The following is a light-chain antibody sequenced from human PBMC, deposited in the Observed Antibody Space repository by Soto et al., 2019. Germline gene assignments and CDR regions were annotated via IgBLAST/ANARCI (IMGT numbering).Light chain of an antibody. Sequence: DIQMTQSPSSLSASVGDRVTITCRASQGISNYLAWYQQKPGKVPKLLLYAASTLQSGVPARFSGSGSGTDFTLNISSLQPEDVATYYCQKDNSAPRTFGQGTKVEIK. CDR1: QGISNY. CDR2: AAS. V-gene: IGKV1-27*01. J-gene: IGKJ1*01. CDR3: QKDNSAPRT.